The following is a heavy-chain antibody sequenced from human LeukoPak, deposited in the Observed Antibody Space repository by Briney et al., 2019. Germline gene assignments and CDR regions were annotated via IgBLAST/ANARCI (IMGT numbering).Heavy chain of an antibody. J-gene: IGHJ2*01. V-gene: IGHV4-59*01. CDR3: ARRGGLNRGYWYFDL. CDR1: GDPIRSSY. CDR2: IYYTGTT. D-gene: IGHD3-16*01. Sequence: SETLSLTCTVSGDPIRSSYWSWIRQPPGKGLEWIGYIYYTGTTTYNPSLKSRVTISVDTSKNLFSLNLSSVTAADTAVYYCARRGGLNRGYWYFDLWGRGTLVTVSS.